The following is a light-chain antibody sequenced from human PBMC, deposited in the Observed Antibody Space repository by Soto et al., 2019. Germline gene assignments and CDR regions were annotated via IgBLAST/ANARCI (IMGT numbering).Light chain of an antibody. CDR2: GAS. J-gene: IGKJ4*01. Sequence: EIVLMQSPGTLSLSPGERATLSCRASQSVSNNYVAWYQQKPGQPPRLLIAGASSRATGIPDRFSGSGSGTDFTLTISRLRPEDFAVYSCQQYGSSPPLTGGGGTKVEIK. CDR3: QQYGSSPPLT. CDR1: QSVSNNY. V-gene: IGKV3-20*01.